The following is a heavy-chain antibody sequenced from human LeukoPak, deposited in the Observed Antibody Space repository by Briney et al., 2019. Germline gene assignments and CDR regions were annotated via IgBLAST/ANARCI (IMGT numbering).Heavy chain of an antibody. Sequence: GGSLRLSCAASGFTFSSYAMSWVRQAPGKGLEWVSAISGSGGSTYYADSVKGRFTISRDNSKNSLYLQMNSLRAEDTAVYYCARRRGKAIITEIDYWGQGTLVTVSS. CDR2: ISGSGGST. J-gene: IGHJ4*02. D-gene: IGHD4-23*01. CDR3: ARRRGKAIITEIDY. CDR1: GFTFSSYA. V-gene: IGHV3-23*01.